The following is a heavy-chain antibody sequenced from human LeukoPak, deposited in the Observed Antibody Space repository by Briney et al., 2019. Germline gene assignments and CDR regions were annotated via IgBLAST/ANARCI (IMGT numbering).Heavy chain of an antibody. V-gene: IGHV1-2*02. CDR3: ARGWGSSSWYRAGY. CDR1: GYTFTGYY. CDR2: INPSSGGT. Sequence: ASVKVSCKASGYTFTGYYMHWVRQAPRQGLEWMGWINPSSGGTNYAQKFQGRVTMTRDTSISTAYMELSRLRSDDTAVYYCARGWGSSSWYRAGYWGQGTLVTVSS. D-gene: IGHD6-13*01. J-gene: IGHJ4*02.